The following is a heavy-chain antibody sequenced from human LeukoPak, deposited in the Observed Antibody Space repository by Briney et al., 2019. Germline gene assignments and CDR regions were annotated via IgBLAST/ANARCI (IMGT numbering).Heavy chain of an antibody. V-gene: IGHV3-48*01. J-gene: IGHJ4*02. CDR1: GFTFSSYS. CDR3: AKTHLGYYYDSSGLT. D-gene: IGHD3-22*01. Sequence: GGSLRLSCAASGFTFSSYSMNWVRQAPGKGLEWVSYISSSSSTIYYADSVKGRFTISRDNAKNSLYLQMNSLRAEDTAVYYCAKTHLGYYYDSSGLTWGQGTLVTVSS. CDR2: ISSSSSTI.